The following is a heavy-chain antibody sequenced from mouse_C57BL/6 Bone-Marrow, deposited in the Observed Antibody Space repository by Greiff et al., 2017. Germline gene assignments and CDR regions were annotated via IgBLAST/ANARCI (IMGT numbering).Heavy chain of an antibody. CDR2: IGPNSGGT. CDR3: AHGNYFYWYFAV. J-gene: IGHJ1*03. V-gene: IGHV1-72*01. CDR1: GYTFTSYW. Sequence: QVQLQQPGAELVKPGASVKLSCKASGYTFTSYWMHWVQQRPGRGLEWIGRIGPNSGGTKYNEKFKSKATLTVDKPSSTGYMQLSSLTSEDSAVYYCAHGNYFYWYFAVWGTGTTVTVSS. D-gene: IGHD2-1*01.